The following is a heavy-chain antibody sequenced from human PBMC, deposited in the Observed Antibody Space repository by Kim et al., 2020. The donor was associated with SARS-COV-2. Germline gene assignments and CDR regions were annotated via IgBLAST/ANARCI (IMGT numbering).Heavy chain of an antibody. CDR2: INHSGST. D-gene: IGHD4-4*01. Sequence: SETLSLTCAVYGGSFSGYYWSWIRQPPGKGLEWMGEINHSGSTNYNPSLKSRVTISVDTSKNQISLKLSSVTAADTAVYYCARGSGMSNYDSFLFDYWGQGTLVTVSS. CDR1: GGSFSGYY. CDR3: ARGSGMSNYDSFLFDY. V-gene: IGHV4-34*01. J-gene: IGHJ4*02.